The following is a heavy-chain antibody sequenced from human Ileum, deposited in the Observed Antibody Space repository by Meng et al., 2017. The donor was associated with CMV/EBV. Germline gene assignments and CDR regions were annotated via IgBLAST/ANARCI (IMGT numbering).Heavy chain of an antibody. V-gene: IGHV4-34*01. J-gene: IGHJ5*02. D-gene: IGHD2-2*01. CDR1: GGSFSGYY. CDR3: ARGRGYCSSTSCYNWFDP. Sequence: SQTRSLTRAVYGGSFSGYYWSWIRQPPGKGLEWIGEINHSGSTNYNPSLKSRVTISVDTSKNQFSLKLSSVTAADTAVYYCARGRGYCSSTSCYNWFDPWGQGTLVTVSS. CDR2: INHSGST.